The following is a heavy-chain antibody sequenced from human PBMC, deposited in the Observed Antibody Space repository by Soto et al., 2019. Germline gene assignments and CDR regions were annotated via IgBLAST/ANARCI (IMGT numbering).Heavy chain of an antibody. CDR2: IYYSGST. V-gene: IGHV4-39*01. CDR1: GGSISSSSYY. CDR3: ARHTPAISISDH. Sequence: QLQLQESGPGLVKPSETLSLTCTVSGGSISSSSYYWGWIRQPPGKGLEWIGSIYYSGSTYYNPSLKWRGTISVETSKNQFSLKLSSVTAADTAVYYCARHTPAISISDHWGQGTLVTVSS. J-gene: IGHJ4*02. D-gene: IGHD2-15*01.